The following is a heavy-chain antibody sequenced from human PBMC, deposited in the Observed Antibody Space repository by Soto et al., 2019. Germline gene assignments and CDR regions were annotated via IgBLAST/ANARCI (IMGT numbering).Heavy chain of an antibody. Sequence: EVQLLESGGGLVQPGESLRLSCAASGFTFRSYAMSWVRQAPGKGLEWVSAIRGSGDNSYYADSAKGRFTISRDNSNNMLYLQLNSLRVEDTAIYYCARDPYSGYIFDSWGQGTLVTLSS. CDR1: GFTFRSYA. CDR3: ARDPYSGYIFDS. CDR2: IRGSGDNS. J-gene: IGHJ4*02. D-gene: IGHD5-12*01. V-gene: IGHV3-23*01.